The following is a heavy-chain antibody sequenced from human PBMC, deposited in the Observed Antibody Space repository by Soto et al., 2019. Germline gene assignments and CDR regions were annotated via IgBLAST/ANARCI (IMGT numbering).Heavy chain of an antibody. CDR2: IYYSGST. CDR1: GGSVSSGSYY. D-gene: IGHD5-12*01. V-gene: IGHV4-61*01. J-gene: IGHJ4*02. Sequence: PSETLSLACTVSGGSVSSGSYYWSWIRQPPGEGLEWIGYIYYSGSTNYNPSLKSRVTISVDTSKNQFSLKLSSVTAADTAVYYCARGRARYSGYSGYDSLDYWGQGSLVTVSS. CDR3: ARGRARYSGYSGYDSLDY.